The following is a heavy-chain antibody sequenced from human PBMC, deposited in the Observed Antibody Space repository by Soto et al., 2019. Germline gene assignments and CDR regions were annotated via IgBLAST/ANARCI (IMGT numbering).Heavy chain of an antibody. CDR2: ISGSGGAT. D-gene: IGHD1-1*01. Sequence: ELQLLESGGGLVQPGGSLRLSCAASKVTFRSYVMNWVRQAPGKGLEWVAAISGSGGATYYAESGKGRFTVSRDNSKSTLLLQMNSLGAEDTAVYFCATGAPLPPANYHGLDIWGQGTTVTAS. J-gene: IGHJ6*02. V-gene: IGHV3-23*01. CDR3: ATGAPLPPANYHGLDI. CDR1: KVTFRSYV.